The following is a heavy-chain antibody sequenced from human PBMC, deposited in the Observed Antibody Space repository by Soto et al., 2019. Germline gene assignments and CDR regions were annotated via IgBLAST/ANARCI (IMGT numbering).Heavy chain of an antibody. J-gene: IGHJ6*02. CDR1: RFSFNTFA. D-gene: IGHD3-10*01. CDR3: ARYYYGSGSYYYYGMDV. CDR2: INAGGGNT. Sequence: GGSLRLSCVASRFSFNTFAMSWVRQAPGKGLEWVSSINAGGGNTYYADSVKGRFTVSRDNAKNSLYLQMNSLRAEDTAVYYCARYYYGSGSYYYYGMDVWGQGTTVTVSS. V-gene: IGHV3-23*01.